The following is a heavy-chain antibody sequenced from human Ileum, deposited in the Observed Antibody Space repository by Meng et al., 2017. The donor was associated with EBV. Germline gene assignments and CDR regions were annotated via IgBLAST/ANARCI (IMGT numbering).Heavy chain of an antibody. D-gene: IGHD6-19*01. CDR3: ARDGYSSGSD. CDR1: GGSVSSGGNY. V-gene: IGHV4-61*08. Sequence: QVRRQESGPGLVKPSETLSLTCRVSGGSVSSGGNYWSWIRQPPGKGLEWIGYIYNSGSTNYNPSLKSRVTISVDTSKNQFSLKLSSVTAADTAVYYCARDGYSSGSDWGQGTLVTVSS. J-gene: IGHJ4*02. CDR2: IYNSGST.